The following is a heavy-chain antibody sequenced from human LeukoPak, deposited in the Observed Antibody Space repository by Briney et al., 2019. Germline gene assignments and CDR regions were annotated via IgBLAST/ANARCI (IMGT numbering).Heavy chain of an antibody. Sequence: PGGSLRPSCPASGFTFSIYSTNWARHAPGKGREWVSSIGSSISYIYYEDTVNGRFTISRDNDKNSLHLNMKSLRAEATAVYYCARYRVTTTADAFDIWGQGTMVTVSS. V-gene: IGHV3-21*01. J-gene: IGHJ3*02. CDR1: GFTFSIYS. D-gene: IGHD4-17*01. CDR2: IGSSISYI. CDR3: ARYRVTTTADAFDI.